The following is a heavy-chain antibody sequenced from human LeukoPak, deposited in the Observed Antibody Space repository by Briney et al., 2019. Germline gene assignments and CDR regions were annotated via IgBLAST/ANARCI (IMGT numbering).Heavy chain of an antibody. CDR3: ARALPHDDGVSDWYFYL. V-gene: IGHV4-30-2*01. J-gene: IGHJ2*01. CDR1: GGSISGGGYS. Sequence: SETLSLNCAVSGGSISGGGYSWSWIRQPPGQGLEWIGYLYHSGNTYYNPSLKRRVSISVDGYKNQFSLKLSSVTAADTAVYYCARALPHDDGVSDWYFYLCGRGTLVTVSS. D-gene: IGHD4-17*01. CDR2: LYHSGNT.